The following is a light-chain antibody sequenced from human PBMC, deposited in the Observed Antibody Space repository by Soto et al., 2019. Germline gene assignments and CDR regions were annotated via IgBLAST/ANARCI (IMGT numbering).Light chain of an antibody. CDR3: QQYNSYAWT. Sequence: DIQMTQSPSTLSASVGDRVTITCRASQSISSWLAWYQQKPGKAPKLLFYDASSLESGVPSRFSGSGSGTEFTLTIRSLQLDDFATYYCQQYNSYAWTFGQGTKVEIK. CDR1: QSISSW. CDR2: DAS. V-gene: IGKV1-5*01. J-gene: IGKJ1*01.